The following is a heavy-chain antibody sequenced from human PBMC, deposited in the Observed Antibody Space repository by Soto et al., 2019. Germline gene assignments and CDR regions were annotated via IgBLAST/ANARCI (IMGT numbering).Heavy chain of an antibody. J-gene: IGHJ6*02. CDR2: VSYHGSDK. CDR3: ARDGGYLWPRLDVEGSTFMDV. D-gene: IGHD3-16*01. Sequence: PGGSLRLSCVVSGFIFSDYGMHWVRQAPGKGLEWVAAVSYHGSDKYYADSVKGRFTISRDSTKHTLYLQMNSLRPEDTAMYYCARDGGYLWPRLDVEGSTFMDVWGQGTTVTVSS. V-gene: IGHV3-30*03. CDR1: GFIFSDYG.